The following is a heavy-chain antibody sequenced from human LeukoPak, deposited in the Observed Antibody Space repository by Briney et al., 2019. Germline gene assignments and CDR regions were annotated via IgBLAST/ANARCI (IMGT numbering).Heavy chain of an antibody. V-gene: IGHV4-34*01. CDR3: ARAPITIFGVVRRGYFDY. Sequence: SETLSLTCAVYGGSFSGYYWSWIRQPPGKGLEWIGEINHSGSTNYNPSLKSRVTISVDTSKNQFSLKLSSVTAADTAVYYCARAPITIFGVVRRGYFDYWGQGTLVTVSS. CDR1: GGSFSGYY. J-gene: IGHJ4*02. D-gene: IGHD3-3*01. CDR2: INHSGST.